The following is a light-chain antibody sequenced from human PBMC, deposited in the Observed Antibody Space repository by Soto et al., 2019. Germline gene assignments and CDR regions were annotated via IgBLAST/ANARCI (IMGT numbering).Light chain of an antibody. CDR1: QSVRSY. Sequence: DIQMTQSPSSLSASVGDTITITCRASQSVRSYLNWYQQKPGKAPDLLIYTTTSLQSEVPSRFSGSGSETHFTLTITSLQPEDFATYFCPQTYSAPPWTFGPGTKVEIK. V-gene: IGKV1-39*01. CDR2: TTT. CDR3: PQTYSAPPWT. J-gene: IGKJ1*01.